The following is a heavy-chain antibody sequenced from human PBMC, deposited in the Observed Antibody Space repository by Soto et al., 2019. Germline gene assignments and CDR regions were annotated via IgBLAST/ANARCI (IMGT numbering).Heavy chain of an antibody. D-gene: IGHD6-19*01. J-gene: IGHJ4*02. CDR1: GYTFLHYA. CDR2: INPASGNT. Sequence: AASVKVSCKASGYTFLHYALHWVRQAPGQRPEWMGLINPASGNTQYSQKFQGRFTITRDTSATTAYMELSSLRSEDTAVYFCSRTGYSNGFYFYFDYWDQGSLVTVSS. V-gene: IGHV1-3*01. CDR3: SRTGYSNGFYFYFDY.